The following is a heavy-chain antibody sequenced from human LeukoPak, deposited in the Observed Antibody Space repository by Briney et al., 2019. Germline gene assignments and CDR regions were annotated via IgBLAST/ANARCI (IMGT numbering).Heavy chain of an antibody. CDR2: ISYDGSNK. Sequence: SCKASGYTFTSYAMHWVRQAPGKGLEWVAVISYDGSNKYYADSVKGRFTISRDNSKNTLYLQMNSLRAEDTAVYYCARDRDYYDSSGKSHFYYCYGMDVWGQGTTVTVSS. J-gene: IGHJ6*02. CDR3: ARDRDYYDSSGKSHFYYCYGMDV. D-gene: IGHD3-22*01. V-gene: IGHV3-30-3*01. CDR1: GYTFTSYA.